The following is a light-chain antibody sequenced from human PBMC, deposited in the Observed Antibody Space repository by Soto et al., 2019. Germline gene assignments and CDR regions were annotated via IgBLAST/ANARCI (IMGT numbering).Light chain of an antibody. CDR2: DNN. Sequence: QSVLTQPPSVSAAPGQKVTISCYGSSSNIGNNYVSWYQQLPGTAPKLLIYDNNKRPSGIPDRFSGSKSGTSATLGITGLQTGDEADYYRGTWDSSLSAYVFGTGTKLTVL. CDR3: GTWDSSLSAYV. V-gene: IGLV1-51*01. CDR1: SSNIGNNY. J-gene: IGLJ1*01.